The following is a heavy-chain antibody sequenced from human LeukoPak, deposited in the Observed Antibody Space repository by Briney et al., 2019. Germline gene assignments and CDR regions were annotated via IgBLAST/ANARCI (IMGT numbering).Heavy chain of an antibody. V-gene: IGHV4-30-4*01. CDR1: GGSISSGDYY. CDR3: ARERYCSGGTCYSDHWFDP. J-gene: IGHJ5*02. D-gene: IGHD2-15*01. CDR2: IYYSGST. Sequence: SETLSLTCTVSGGSISSGDYYWSWIRQPPGKGLEWIGHIYYSGSTSYNPSLKSRLTISVDTSKNQFSLKLSSVTAADTAVYYCARERYCSGGTCYSDHWFDPWGQGTLVTVSS.